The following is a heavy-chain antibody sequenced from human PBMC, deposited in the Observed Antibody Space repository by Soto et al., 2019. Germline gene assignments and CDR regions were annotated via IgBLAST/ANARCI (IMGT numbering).Heavy chain of an antibody. Sequence: EVQLVESGGGIVQPGRSLRLSCAASGFTFSSYWMHWVRQAPGKGRVWVSRINSDGSRTSYADSAKGRFTISRDKAKNTVYLQLNSLRAEDTAVYYCARGDGDYYDGNGYLGRHWRQGTLVTVSS. CDR1: GFTFSSYW. CDR2: INSDGSRT. CDR3: ARGDGDYYDGNGYLGRH. J-gene: IGHJ1*01. D-gene: IGHD3-22*01. V-gene: IGHV3-74*01.